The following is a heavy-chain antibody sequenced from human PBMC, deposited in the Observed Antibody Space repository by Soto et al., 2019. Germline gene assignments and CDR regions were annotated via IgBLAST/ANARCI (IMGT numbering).Heavy chain of an antibody. V-gene: IGHV1-18*01. D-gene: IGHD3-3*01. CDR3: ARGMYYDFWSGYYLNWFDP. CDR1: GYTFTSYG. J-gene: IGHJ5*02. CDR2: ISAYNGNT. Sequence: ASVKVSCKASGYTFTSYGISWVRQAPGQGLEWMGWISAYNGNTNYAQKLQGRVTMTTDTSTSTAYMELRSLRSDDTAAYYCARGMYYDFWSGYYLNWFDPWGQGTLVTVSS.